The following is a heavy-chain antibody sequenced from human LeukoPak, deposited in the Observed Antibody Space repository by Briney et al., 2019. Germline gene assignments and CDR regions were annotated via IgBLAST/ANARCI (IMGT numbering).Heavy chain of an antibody. CDR2: IIPIFGTA. CDR1: GGTFISYA. Sequence: SVKVSCKASGGTFISYAISWVRQAPGQGLEWIGGIIPIFGTANYAQKFQGRVTITADESTSTAYMELSSLRSEDTAVYYCARGALNYGDYVLPNWFDPWGQGTLVTVSS. CDR3: ARGALNYGDYVLPNWFDP. V-gene: IGHV1-69*13. J-gene: IGHJ5*02. D-gene: IGHD4-17*01.